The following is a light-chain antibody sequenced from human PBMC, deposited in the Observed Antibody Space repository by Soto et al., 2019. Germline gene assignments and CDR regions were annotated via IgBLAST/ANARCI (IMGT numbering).Light chain of an antibody. CDR2: VDS. CDR1: SSDIGGYNH. J-gene: IGLJ2*01. Sequence: QSALTQPASVSGSPGRSITISCTGTSSDIGGYNHVSWYQQHPGKGPKLIISVDSDRPSGVSNRFSGSKSGNTASLTISGLQPEDEADYYCSSYTTSATLIFGGGTKVTVL. CDR3: SSYTTSATLI. V-gene: IGLV2-14*01.